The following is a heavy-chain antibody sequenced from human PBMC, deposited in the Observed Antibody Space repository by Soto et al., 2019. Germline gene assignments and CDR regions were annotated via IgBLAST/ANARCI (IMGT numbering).Heavy chain of an antibody. CDR2: IPQEGVDG. Sequence: GGSMRLSCEVSGFTFSMYSMSWVRQSPGKGLEWVAKIPQEGVDGHYADSVKGRFTISRDNGKNSLYLQLNNLRAEDTAVYYCARDHLILPAHDFFYGSDVWGRGATVTVSS. CDR3: ARDHLILPAHDFFYGSDV. D-gene: IGHD2-21*02. CDR1: GFTFSMYS. V-gene: IGHV3-7*03. J-gene: IGHJ6*02.